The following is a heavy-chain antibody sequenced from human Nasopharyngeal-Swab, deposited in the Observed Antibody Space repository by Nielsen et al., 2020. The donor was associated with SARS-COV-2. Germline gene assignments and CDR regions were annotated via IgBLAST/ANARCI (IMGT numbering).Heavy chain of an antibody. J-gene: IGHJ5*02. CDR2: INHSGST. Sequence: PGKGLEWIGEINHSGSTNYNPSLKSRVTISVDTSKNQFSLKLSSVTAADTAVYYCASGSLRRYCSSTSCYASSWFDPWGQGTLVTVSS. V-gene: IGHV4-34*01. D-gene: IGHD2-2*01. CDR3: ASGSLRRYCSSTSCYASSWFDP.